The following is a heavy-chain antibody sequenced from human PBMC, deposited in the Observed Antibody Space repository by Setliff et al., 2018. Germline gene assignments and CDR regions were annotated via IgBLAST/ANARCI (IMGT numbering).Heavy chain of an antibody. CDR1: GFIFSNYW. Sequence: GGSLRLSCATSGFIFSNYWMAWVRQAPGKGLEWVATIKHDGTYTYYVDSVKGRFAVSRDNTNNSMYLQMNSLKTEDTAVYYCTRARDRSGYWDFDYWGQGTLVTVSS. V-gene: IGHV3-7*03. D-gene: IGHD3-3*01. J-gene: IGHJ4*02. CDR3: TRARDRSGYWDFDY. CDR2: IKHDGTYT.